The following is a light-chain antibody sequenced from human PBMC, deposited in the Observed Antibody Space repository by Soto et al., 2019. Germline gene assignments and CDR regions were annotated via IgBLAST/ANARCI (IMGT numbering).Light chain of an antibody. CDR2: WAS. Sequence: IVMTQSPDSLAVSLGERATINCKSSQSVLYSSNNKNYLAWYQQKPGQPPKLLIYWASTRESGVPDRFSGSGSGTDYTLTISSLQAEDVAVYYCQQYSIAPLTFGPGTKVDI. CDR3: QQYSIAPLT. J-gene: IGKJ3*01. V-gene: IGKV4-1*01. CDR1: QSVLYSSNNKNY.